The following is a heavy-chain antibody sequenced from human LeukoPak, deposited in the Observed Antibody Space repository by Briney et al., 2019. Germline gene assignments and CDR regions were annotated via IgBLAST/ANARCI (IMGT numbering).Heavy chain of an antibody. CDR3: AKDRFGSGWYYFDY. V-gene: IGHV3-9*01. D-gene: IGHD6-19*01. Sequence: GGSLRLSCAASGFTFSSYPMHWVRQAPGKGLEWVSGISWNSGSIGYADSVKGRFTISRDNAKNSLYLQMNSLRAEDTALYYCAKDRFGSGWYYFDYWGQGTLVTVSS. J-gene: IGHJ4*02. CDR1: GFTFSSYP. CDR2: ISWNSGSI.